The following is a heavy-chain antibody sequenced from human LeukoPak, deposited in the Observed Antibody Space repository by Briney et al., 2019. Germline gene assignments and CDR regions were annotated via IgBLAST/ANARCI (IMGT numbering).Heavy chain of an antibody. CDR1: GGSISSGDYY. CDR3: ARGPNYVWGSFQYFDY. V-gene: IGHV4-30-4*01. CDR2: IYYSGST. D-gene: IGHD3-16*01. J-gene: IGHJ4*02. Sequence: SETLSLTCTVSGGSISSGDYYWSWIRQPPGKGLEWIGYIYYSGSTYYNPPLKSRVTVSVDTSKNQFSMKLTSVTAADTAVYYCARGPNYVWGSFQYFDYWGQGTLVTVSS.